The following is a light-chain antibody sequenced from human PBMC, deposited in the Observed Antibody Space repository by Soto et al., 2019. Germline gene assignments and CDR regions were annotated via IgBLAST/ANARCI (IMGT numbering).Light chain of an antibody. CDR3: QQYSNWPRT. CDR2: AAY. V-gene: IGKV3-15*01. J-gene: IGKJ1*01. CDR1: QSISSN. Sequence: EIVMTQSPVTLSVSPGERATLSCRASQSISSNLAWYQQKPGQAPRLLIYAAYTRATGIPARFSGSESGTEFTLTISSLQSEDFAVYYCQQYSNWPRTFGQGTKVEIK.